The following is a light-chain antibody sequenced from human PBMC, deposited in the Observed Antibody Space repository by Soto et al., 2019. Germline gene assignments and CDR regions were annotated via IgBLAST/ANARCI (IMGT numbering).Light chain of an antibody. Sequence: DFQMTQSPSSLSASVGDSVTITCRASQGIANYLACYQQKPGRAPKLVIYAASTLKSGVPSRFSGRGSGTDFTLTSSSLQAEDVATDHLQRYDNGPLAFGQWDKRPIK. V-gene: IGKV1-27*01. CDR1: QGIANY. J-gene: IGKJ2*01. CDR3: QRYDNGPLA. CDR2: AAS.